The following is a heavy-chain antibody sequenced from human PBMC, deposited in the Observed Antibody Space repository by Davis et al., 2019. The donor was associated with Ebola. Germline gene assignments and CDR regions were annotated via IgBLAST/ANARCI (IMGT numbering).Heavy chain of an antibody. V-gene: IGHV6-1*01. Sequence: HSQTLSLTCAISGDSVSTNTAGWNWIRQSPSRGLEWLGRTYYNSKWYNDYAVSVKSRITINPDTSKNQFSLHLNSVTPGDTAVYYCARGWLRTGFDYWGQGTLVTVSS. J-gene: IGHJ4*02. CDR2: TYYNSKWYN. CDR1: GDSVSTNTAG. CDR3: ARGWLRTGFDY. D-gene: IGHD3/OR15-3a*01.